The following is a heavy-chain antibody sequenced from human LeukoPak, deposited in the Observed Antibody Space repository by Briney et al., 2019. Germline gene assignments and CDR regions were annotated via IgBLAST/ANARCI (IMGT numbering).Heavy chain of an antibody. J-gene: IGHJ4*02. CDR3: ARIGRGGSTYLYGSGVDY. Sequence: PGGSLRLSCAASRFTFSTYWMSWVRQAPGKGLEWVASINQDGSEKYYVGSVKGRFTISRDNANNSVYLQMNSLRAEDTAVYYCARIGRGGSTYLYGSGVDYWGQGSLVTLSS. V-gene: IGHV3-7*01. CDR1: RFTFSTYW. D-gene: IGHD3-10*01. CDR2: INQDGSEK.